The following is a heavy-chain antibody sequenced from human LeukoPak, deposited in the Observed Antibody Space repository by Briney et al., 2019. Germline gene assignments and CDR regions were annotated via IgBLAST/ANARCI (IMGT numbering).Heavy chain of an antibody. D-gene: IGHD2-2*01. CDR2: INPSGGST. CDR3: ARDQMGYCSSTSCYGAFDI. CDR1: GYTFTSYY. Sequence: GASVKVSCKASGYTFTSYYMHWVRQAPGQGLEWMGIINPSGGSTSYAQKFQGRVTMTRDTSTSTVYMELSSLRSEDTAVYYCARDQMGYCSSTSCYGAFDIWGQGTMVTVSS. V-gene: IGHV1-46*01. J-gene: IGHJ3*02.